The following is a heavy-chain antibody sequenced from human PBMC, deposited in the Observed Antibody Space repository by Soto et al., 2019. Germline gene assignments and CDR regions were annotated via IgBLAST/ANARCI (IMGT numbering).Heavy chain of an antibody. CDR1: GFTFSDYA. CDR3: AKDGYCNGGSCYLYYFDS. D-gene: IGHD2-15*01. V-gene: IGHV3-23*01. J-gene: IGHJ4*02. Sequence: PGGSLRLSCVGSGFTFSDYAMTWVRQAPGKGLEWVATISFGGGNTYYADFLEGRFTISRDNSKNTLFLQMYDLRAEDTALYYCAKDGYCNGGSCYLYYFDSWGLGTPVTVSS. CDR2: ISFGGGNT.